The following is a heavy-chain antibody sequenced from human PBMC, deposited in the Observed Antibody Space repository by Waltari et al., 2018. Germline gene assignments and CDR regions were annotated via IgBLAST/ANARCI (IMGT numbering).Heavy chain of an antibody. CDR3: ARDWGNYENYYYYYYMDV. D-gene: IGHD1-7*01. Sequence: QVQLVQSGAEVKKPGASVKVSCKASGYTFTGYYMHWVRQAPGQGLEWMGRINPNSGGTNYAQKFQGRVTMTRDTSISTAYMELSRLRSDDTAVYYCARDWGNYENYYYYYYMDVWGKGTTVTVSS. CDR2: INPNSGGT. V-gene: IGHV1-2*06. J-gene: IGHJ6*03. CDR1: GYTFTGYY.